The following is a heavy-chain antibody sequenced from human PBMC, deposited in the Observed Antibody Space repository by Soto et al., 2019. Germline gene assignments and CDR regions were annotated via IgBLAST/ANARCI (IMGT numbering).Heavy chain of an antibody. CDR1: GGSISSGGYY. CDR2: IYYSGST. CDR3: ARHSARLHKGDY. Sequence: PSETLSLTCTVSGGSISSGGYYWSWIRQHPGKGLEWIGYIYYSGSTYYNPSLKSRVTISVDTSKNQFSLKLSSVTAADTAVYYCARHSARLHKGDYWGQGTLVTVSS. V-gene: IGHV4-31*03. J-gene: IGHJ4*02. D-gene: IGHD4-4*01.